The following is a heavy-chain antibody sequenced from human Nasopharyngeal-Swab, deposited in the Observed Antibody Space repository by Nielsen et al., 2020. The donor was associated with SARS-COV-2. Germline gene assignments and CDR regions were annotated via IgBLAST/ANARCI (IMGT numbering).Heavy chain of an antibody. Sequence: WIRQPPGRGLEWVSSVSGRDSTYYADSVKGRFTISRDISKNTLYLQMNSLRAEDTAVYYCAKDRNSAYYYYYMDVWGKGTTVIVSS. CDR2: VSGRDST. J-gene: IGHJ6*03. CDR3: AKDRNSAYYYYYMDV. V-gene: IGHV3-23*01. D-gene: IGHD1-26*01.